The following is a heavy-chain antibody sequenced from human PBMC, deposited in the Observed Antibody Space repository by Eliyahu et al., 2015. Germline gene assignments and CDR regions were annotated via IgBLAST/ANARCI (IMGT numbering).Heavy chain of an antibody. CDR1: GAXVFSXSXA. V-gene: IGHV6-1*01. CDR2: TYYRSKWYN. D-gene: IGHD1-1*01. Sequence: QVQLQQSGPGLVKPSXTPSLTCXXXGAXVFSXSXAWNWIRQSPSRGLEWLGRTYYRSKWYNGYAVFLKGRITVNPDTSKNQFSLQLNSVTPEDTAVYYCARSDRGIDYWGQGTLVTXSS. CDR3: ARSDRGIDY. J-gene: IGHJ4*02.